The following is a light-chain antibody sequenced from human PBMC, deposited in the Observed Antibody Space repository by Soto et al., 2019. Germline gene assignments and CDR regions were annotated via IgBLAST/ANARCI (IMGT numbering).Light chain of an antibody. CDR3: QQSYSTPWT. CDR2: AAS. Sequence: DIQMTQSPSFLSASVGDRVTITCRASQSISSYLNWDQQKPVKAPKLLIYAASSLQSGVPSRFSGSGSGTEFTLTISRLQPEDFATYYCQQSYSTPWTFGQGTKVEIK. V-gene: IGKV1-39*01. CDR1: QSISSY. J-gene: IGKJ1*01.